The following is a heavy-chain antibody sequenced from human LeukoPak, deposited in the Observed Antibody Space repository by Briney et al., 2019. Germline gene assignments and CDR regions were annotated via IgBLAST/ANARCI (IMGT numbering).Heavy chain of an antibody. CDR1: GGTFGDYA. CDR3: TRDRGAAAGINALDI. CDR2: ITSKAFGGTA. Sequence: GGSLRLSCTPSGGTFGDYAVSWVRQAPGKGLEWLGFITSKAFGGTAEYAAAVKGRFTISRDDSKSLAYLQMNSLKTEDTAVYYCTRDRGAAAGINALDIWGQGTMVTVSS. J-gene: IGHJ3*02. V-gene: IGHV3-49*04. D-gene: IGHD6-13*01.